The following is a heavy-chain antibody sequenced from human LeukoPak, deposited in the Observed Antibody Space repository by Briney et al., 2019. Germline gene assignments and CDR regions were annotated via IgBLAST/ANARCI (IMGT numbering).Heavy chain of an antibody. CDR2: IRYDGSNK. J-gene: IGHJ5*02. CDR3: SRDFGVVEWELLADP. D-gene: IGHD1-26*01. V-gene: IGHV3-30*02. CDR1: GFTFSSYG. Sequence: GGSLRLSCAASGFTFSSYGMHWVRQAPGKGLEWVAFIRYDGSNKYYADSVKGRFTISRDNSKNTLYLQMNSLRAEYTAVYYCSRDFGVVEWELLADPWDQGTLVTVCS.